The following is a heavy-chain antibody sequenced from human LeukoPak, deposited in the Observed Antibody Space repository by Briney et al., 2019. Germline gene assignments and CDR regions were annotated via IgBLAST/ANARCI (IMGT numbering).Heavy chain of an antibody. Sequence: KPSETLSLTCTVSGGSISRGGYYWSWIRQHPGKGLEWIGYIYDSGSTYYNPSLRSRVTMSVDTSKNQFSLNLSSVTAADTAAYYCARGYYSSGYFDYWGQGTLVTVSS. V-gene: IGHV4-31*03. CDR2: IYDSGST. J-gene: IGHJ4*02. CDR3: ARGYYSSGYFDY. D-gene: IGHD3-22*01. CDR1: GGSISRGGYY.